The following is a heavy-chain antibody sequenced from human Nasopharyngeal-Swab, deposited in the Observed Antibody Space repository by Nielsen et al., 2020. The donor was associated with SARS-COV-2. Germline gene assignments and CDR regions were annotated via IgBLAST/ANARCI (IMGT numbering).Heavy chain of an antibody. J-gene: IGHJ6*02. Sequence: WVQQAPGQGLEWMGGIIPMFGTADYAQKFQGRVTISADESTRTAYMELSSLRSEDTAVYRCARGPRYSRYDYRLYYGMDVWGQGTTVTVSS. V-gene: IGHV1-69*01. CDR2: IIPMFGTA. D-gene: IGHD5-12*01. CDR3: ARGPRYSRYDYRLYYGMDV.